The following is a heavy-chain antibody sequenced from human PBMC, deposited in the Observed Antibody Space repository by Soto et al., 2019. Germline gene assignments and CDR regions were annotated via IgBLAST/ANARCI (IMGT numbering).Heavy chain of an antibody. D-gene: IGHD1-1*01. CDR2: ISAHNGNT. J-gene: IGHJ4*02. CDR3: ARGRYGDY. CDR1: GYAFTTYG. Sequence: QVHLVQSGAEVKKPGASVKVSCKGSGYAFTTYGITWVRQAPGQGLEWMGWISAHNGNTNYAQKLQGRVTLTRDTSTSTAYMELRSLRSDDAAVYYCARGRYGDYWGQGALVTVSS. V-gene: IGHV1-18*01.